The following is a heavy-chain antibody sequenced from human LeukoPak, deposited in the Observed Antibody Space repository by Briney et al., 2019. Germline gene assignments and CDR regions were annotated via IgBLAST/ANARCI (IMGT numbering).Heavy chain of an antibody. CDR1: GGSFSDYY. D-gene: IGHD3-3*01. V-gene: IGHV4-34*01. CDR2: INHSGST. CDR3: ARVLRPFTIFGVVFKSIDYFDY. Sequence: SETLSLTCAVYGGSFSDYYWSWIRQPPGKGLEWIGEINHSGSTNYNPSLKSRVTILVDTSKNQFSLKLSSVTAADTAVYYCARVLRPFTIFGVVFKSIDYFDYWGQGTLVTVSS. J-gene: IGHJ4*02.